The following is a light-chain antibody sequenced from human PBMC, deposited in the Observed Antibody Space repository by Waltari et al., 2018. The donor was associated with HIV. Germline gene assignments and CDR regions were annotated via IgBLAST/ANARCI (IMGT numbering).Light chain of an antibody. J-gene: IGLJ3*02. CDR1: SSDVGGYNY. V-gene: IGLV2-11*01. CDR3: CSYAGNYPVL. CDR2: DVT. Sequence: QSALTQPRSVSGSPGQSVTISCTGTSSDVGGYNYVSWYQPNPGKAPKFIISDVTKRPAGVPDRFSGSKSCNTASLTISGLQAEDEADYYCCSYAGNYPVLFGGGTKLTVL.